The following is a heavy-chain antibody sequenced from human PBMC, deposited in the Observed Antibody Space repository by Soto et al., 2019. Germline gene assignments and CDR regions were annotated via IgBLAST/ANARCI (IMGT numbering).Heavy chain of an antibody. Sequence: SVKVSCKASGGTFSSYAISWVRQAPGQGLEWMGGIIPIFGTANYAQKFQGRVTITADESTSTAYMELSSLRSEDTAVYYCASPPIVGAANPPRQFDYWGQGTLVTVSS. V-gene: IGHV1-69*13. J-gene: IGHJ4*02. D-gene: IGHD1-26*01. CDR2: IIPIFGTA. CDR3: ASPPIVGAANPPRQFDY. CDR1: GGTFSSYA.